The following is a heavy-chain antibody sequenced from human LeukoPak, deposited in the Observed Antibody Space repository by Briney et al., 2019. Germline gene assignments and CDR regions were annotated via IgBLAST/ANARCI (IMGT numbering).Heavy chain of an antibody. CDR1: GFTLSSYA. J-gene: IGHJ4*02. Sequence: GGSLRLSCAASGFTLSSYAMSWVRQAPRKGLEWVSTIDVTTGGSYYADSVKGRFTISRDTFQNTLYLQLNSLRVDDTAVYYCAKVNYYQPYFCGQGILVTVSS. CDR2: IDVTTGGS. V-gene: IGHV3-23*01. CDR3: AKVNYYQPYF. D-gene: IGHD2-2*01.